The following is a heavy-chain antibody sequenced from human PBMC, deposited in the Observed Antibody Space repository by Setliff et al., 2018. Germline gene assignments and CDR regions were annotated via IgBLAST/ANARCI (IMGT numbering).Heavy chain of an antibody. CDR2: IKEDGSEK. J-gene: IGHJ5*02. CDR3: ARGARRFDP. V-gene: IGHV3-7*03. Sequence: GGSLRLSCAASGFSFSDYWMTWVRQAPGKGLEWVANIKEDGSEKNYVGSVKGRFIISRDNANNLLYLQMNSLRAEDTALYYCARGARRFDPWGQGTLVTVSS. CDR1: GFSFSDYW.